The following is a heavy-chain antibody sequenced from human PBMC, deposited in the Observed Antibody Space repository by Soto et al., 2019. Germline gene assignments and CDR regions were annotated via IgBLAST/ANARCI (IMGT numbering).Heavy chain of an antibody. CDR2: ISGSGSST. D-gene: IGHD3-10*01. J-gene: IGHJ6*02. Sequence: WGSLRLSCAAFGFSFSAYSMNRVLQTPGRGLGWVSAISGSGSSTYYADSVKGRFTISRDNSKNTLYLQMNGLRAEDTAVYYCAKEVPSVTSPGYYYYYYGMDVWGQGTTVTVSS. V-gene: IGHV3-23*01. CDR1: GFSFSAYS. CDR3: AKEVPSVTSPGYYYYYYGMDV.